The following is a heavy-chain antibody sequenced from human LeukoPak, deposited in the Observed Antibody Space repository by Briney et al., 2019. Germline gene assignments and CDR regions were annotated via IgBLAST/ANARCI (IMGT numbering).Heavy chain of an antibody. CDR3: ARDRTRYCSSTSCYLDAFDI. V-gene: IGHV4-61*02. CDR2: IYTSGST. J-gene: IGHJ3*02. D-gene: IGHD2-2*01. CDR1: GGSISSGSYY. Sequence: NPSQTLSLTXTVSGGSISSGSYYWSWIRQPAGRGLEWIGRIYTSGSTNYNPSLKSRVTISVDTSKNQFSLKLSSVTAADTAVYYCARDRTRYCSSTSCYLDAFDIWGQGTMVTVSS.